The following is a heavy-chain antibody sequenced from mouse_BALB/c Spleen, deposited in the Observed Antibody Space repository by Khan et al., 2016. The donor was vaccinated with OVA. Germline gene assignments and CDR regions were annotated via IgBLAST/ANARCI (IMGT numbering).Heavy chain of an antibody. D-gene: IGHD1-1*01. CDR3: ATQGSTYTWFAY. J-gene: IGHJ3*01. CDR1: GYTFTSYV. CDR2: IYLFNDDS. Sequence: VQLQQSGPELLKPGASVKMSCKASGYTFTSYVMHWVKQKPGQGLEWIGYIYLFNDDSKYSEKFKGKATLTSDTSSNTAYMELSSLTSEDSAVYYCATQGSTYTWFAYWGQGTLVTVSA. V-gene: IGHV1S136*01.